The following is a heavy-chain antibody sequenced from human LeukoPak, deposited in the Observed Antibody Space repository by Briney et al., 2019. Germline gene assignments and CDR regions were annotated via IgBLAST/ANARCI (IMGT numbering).Heavy chain of an antibody. V-gene: IGHV4-4*09. CDR2: IYTSGTT. CDR1: GRSISDAY. Sequence: PSETLSHTCTVYGRSISDAYWRWIRPPTGQGPPRIGYIYTSGTTNYNPPLKSRVTISVDTSKNQFSLRLSSVTAADTAVYYCARGQEGATALFDYWGQGTLVTVSS. J-gene: IGHJ4*02. D-gene: IGHD1-26*01. CDR3: ARGQEGATALFDY.